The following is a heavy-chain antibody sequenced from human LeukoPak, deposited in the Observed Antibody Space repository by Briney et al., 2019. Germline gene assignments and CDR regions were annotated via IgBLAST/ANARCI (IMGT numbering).Heavy chain of an antibody. CDR1: GFTFSSYA. V-gene: IGHV3-48*03. CDR3: ARTYYYGSGSYYDPGWFDP. J-gene: IGHJ5*02. CDR2: ISSSGSTI. Sequence: GGSLRLSCAASGFTFSSYAMSWVRQAPGKGLEWVSYISSSGSTIYYADSVKGRFTISRDNAKNSLYLQMNSLRAEDTAVYYCARTYYYGSGSYYDPGWFDPWGQGTLVTVSS. D-gene: IGHD3-10*01.